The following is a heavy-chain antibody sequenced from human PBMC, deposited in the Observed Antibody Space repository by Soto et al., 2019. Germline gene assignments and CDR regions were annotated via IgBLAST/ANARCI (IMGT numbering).Heavy chain of an antibody. V-gene: IGHV3-33*01. Sequence: QVQLVESGGGVVQPGRSLRLSCAVSGLTFSSYGMHWVRQGPGKGLEWVALIWFDGSIKYYGDSVKGRFTISRDNSKNTLYLQMNSLRAEDTVVYYCVSRSDGFDYWGQGTMVTVSS. CDR1: GLTFSSYG. CDR3: VSRSDGFDY. CDR2: IWFDGSIK. J-gene: IGHJ4*02.